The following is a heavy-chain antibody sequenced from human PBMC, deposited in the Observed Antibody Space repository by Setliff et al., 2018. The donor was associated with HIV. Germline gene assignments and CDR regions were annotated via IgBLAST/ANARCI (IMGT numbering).Heavy chain of an antibody. CDR1: GGSISSGGYS. CDR2: IYHSGST. V-gene: IGHV4-30-2*01. Sequence: NPSETLSLTCAVSGGSISSGGYSWSWIRQPPGKGLEWIGYIYHSGSTYYNPSLKSRVTISVDRSKNQFSLKLSSVTAADTAVYYCARVKSIGDYYGSEYYFDYWGQGTLVTVSS. J-gene: IGHJ4*02. D-gene: IGHD3-10*01. CDR3: ARVKSIGDYYGSEYYFDY.